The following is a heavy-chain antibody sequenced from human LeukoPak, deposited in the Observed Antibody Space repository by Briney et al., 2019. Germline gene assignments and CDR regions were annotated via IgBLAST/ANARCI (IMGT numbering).Heavy chain of an antibody. D-gene: IGHD1-14*01. J-gene: IGHJ4*02. V-gene: IGHV4-4*02. CDR2: INHSGST. Sequence: PSETLSLTCTVSDGSMSNGNWWSWVRQPPGKGLEWIGEINHSGSTNYNPSLKSRVTISVDTSKNQFSLKLSSVTAADTAVYYCARGHSNNPWNWGQGPLLTVSS. CDR1: DGSMSNGNW. CDR3: ARGHSNNPWN.